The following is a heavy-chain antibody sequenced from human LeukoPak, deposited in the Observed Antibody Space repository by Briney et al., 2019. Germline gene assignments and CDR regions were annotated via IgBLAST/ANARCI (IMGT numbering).Heavy chain of an antibody. Sequence: GGSLRLSCAASGFTFSTYGMHWVRQAPGKGLEWVAVISYDGGNKYYADSVKGRFTISRDNSKNMLFLQMDSLKPEDTAVYYCAKDPSYTAAGIDYWGQGTLVTVSS. J-gene: IGHJ4*02. D-gene: IGHD6-13*01. CDR2: ISYDGGNK. CDR1: GFTFSTYG. V-gene: IGHV3-30*18. CDR3: AKDPSYTAAGIDY.